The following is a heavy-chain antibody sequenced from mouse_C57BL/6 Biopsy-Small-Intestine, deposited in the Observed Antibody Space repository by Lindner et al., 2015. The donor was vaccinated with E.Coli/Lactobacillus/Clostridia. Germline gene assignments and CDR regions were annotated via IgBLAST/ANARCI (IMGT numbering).Heavy chain of an antibody. Sequence: VQLQESGPELVRPGASVKISCKTSGYKFTDYNMDWVKQSHGRALSGLDIFILTLVVNDYNQKFKSKATLTVDKSSSIAYMELHSLTSEDSAVYYCARRGSYYYFDYWGQGTTLIVSS. J-gene: IGHJ2*01. D-gene: IGHD2-12*01. CDR3: ARRGSYYYFDY. CDR1: GYKFTDYN. V-gene: IGHV1-34*01. CDR2: FILTLVVN.